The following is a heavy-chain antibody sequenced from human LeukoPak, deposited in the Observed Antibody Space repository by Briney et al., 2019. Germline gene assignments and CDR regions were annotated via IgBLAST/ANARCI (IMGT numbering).Heavy chain of an antibody. CDR2: INPNSGAT. J-gene: IGHJ4*02. CDR1: GYTFSGDY. V-gene: IGHV1-2*02. CDR3: ARYNWNDVVSALDY. D-gene: IGHD1-1*01. Sequence: GASLKVSCKASGYTFSGDYIHCVRQAPGQGLEWMGWINPNSGATSYAQKFQGGVAMTRDTSITTFYMEVNRLTSDDTAVYFCARYNWNDVVSALDYWGQGTLVTVSS.